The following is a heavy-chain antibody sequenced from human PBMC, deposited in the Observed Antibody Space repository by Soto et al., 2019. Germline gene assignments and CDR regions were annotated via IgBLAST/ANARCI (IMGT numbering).Heavy chain of an antibody. D-gene: IGHD2-15*01. CDR3: ARVNRGGSPPGYYYYYMDV. J-gene: IGHJ6*03. V-gene: IGHV1-69*02. CDR2: IIPILGIA. Sequence: ASVKVSCKASGGTFSSYTISWVRQAPGQGLEWMGRIIPILGIANYAQKFQGRVTITADKSTSTAYMELSSLRSEDTAVYYCARVNRGGSPPGYYYYYMDVWGKGTTVTVSS. CDR1: GGTFSSYT.